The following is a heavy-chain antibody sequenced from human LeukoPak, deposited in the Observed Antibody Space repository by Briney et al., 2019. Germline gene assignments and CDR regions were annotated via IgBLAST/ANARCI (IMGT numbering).Heavy chain of an antibody. V-gene: IGHV3-30-3*01. CDR2: ISYDGSNK. CDR3: GNPAGRFYYDSSGLTQ. CDR1: GFTFSSYA. D-gene: IGHD3-22*01. Sequence: GRSLRLSCAASGFTFSSYAMHWVRQAPGKGLEWVAVISYDGSNKYYADSVKGRFTISRDNSKNTLYLQMNSLRAEDTAVYYCGNPAGRFYYDSSGLTQWGQGTLGTGSS. J-gene: IGHJ4*01.